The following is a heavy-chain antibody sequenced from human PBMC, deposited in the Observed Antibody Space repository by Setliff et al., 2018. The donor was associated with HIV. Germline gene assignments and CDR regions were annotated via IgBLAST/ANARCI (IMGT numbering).Heavy chain of an antibody. J-gene: IGHJ4*02. Sequence: PSETLSLTCTVSSDSIRFYYWTWIRQPPGKGLEWIGNIYYTGSTNYNPSLKSRITISIDTSKSQFSLKLTSVAAADTAVYYCARDSGGYNYGFAVGSFDYWGQGALVTSPQ. CDR2: IYYTGST. CDR1: SDSIRFYY. D-gene: IGHD5-18*01. CDR3: ARDSGGYNYGFAVGSFDY. V-gene: IGHV4-59*01.